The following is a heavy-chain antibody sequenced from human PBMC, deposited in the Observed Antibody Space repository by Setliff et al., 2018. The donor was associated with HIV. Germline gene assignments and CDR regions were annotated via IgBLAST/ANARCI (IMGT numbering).Heavy chain of an antibody. V-gene: IGHV1-69*05. D-gene: IGHD5-12*01. CDR3: ARTSGDAYNYEGAFDV. CDR2: IIPICKSA. Sequence: ASVKVSCKVSGDTFNNYGLNWVRQAPGQGLEWMGGIIPICKSADYAQKFQGRVTITTDESTSTAYMDLSSLKSEDTAIYYCARTSGDAYNYEGAFDVWGQGTLVTVSS. CDR1: GDTFNNYG. J-gene: IGHJ3*01.